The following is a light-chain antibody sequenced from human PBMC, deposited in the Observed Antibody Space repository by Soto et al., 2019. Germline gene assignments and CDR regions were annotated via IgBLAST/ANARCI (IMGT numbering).Light chain of an antibody. V-gene: IGKV1-39*01. J-gene: IGKJ4*01. CDR3: QQCDSTPQT. Sequence: DIQMTQSPSSLSASVGDRVTITCRASQSINSFLNWYQQKPGKAPKLLINTASSLQSGVPSRFSGSGSGTDFTLTISSLQPEGFATYYCQQCDSTPQTFGGGTKVDIK. CDR1: QSINSF. CDR2: TAS.